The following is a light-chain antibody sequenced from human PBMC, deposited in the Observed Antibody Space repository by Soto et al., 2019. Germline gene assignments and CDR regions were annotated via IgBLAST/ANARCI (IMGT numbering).Light chain of an antibody. Sequence: DIVLTQSPGTLSLSPGERATLSCRASQSVSSNYLAWYQQRPGQAPRLLIYGASTRATGIPDRFSGSGSGTDFTLTISRLEPEDFAVYYCQQYGSLSWTFCQGTKVEIK. V-gene: IGKV3-20*01. CDR1: QSVSSNY. J-gene: IGKJ1*01. CDR2: GAS. CDR3: QQYGSLSWT.